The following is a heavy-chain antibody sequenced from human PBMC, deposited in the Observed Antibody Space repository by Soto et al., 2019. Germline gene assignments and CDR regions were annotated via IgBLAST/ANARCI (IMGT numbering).Heavy chain of an antibody. V-gene: IGHV3-23*01. CDR3: AKGLDSSGWDYYYGMDV. CDR1: GFTFSSYA. CDR2: ISGSGGST. J-gene: IGHJ6*02. D-gene: IGHD6-19*01. Sequence: GGSLRLSCAASGFTFSSYAMSWVRQAPGKGLEWVSAISGSGGSTYYADSVKGRFTISRDNSKNTLYLQMNSLRAEDTAVYYCAKGLDSSGWDYYYGMDVWGQGTTVTVSS.